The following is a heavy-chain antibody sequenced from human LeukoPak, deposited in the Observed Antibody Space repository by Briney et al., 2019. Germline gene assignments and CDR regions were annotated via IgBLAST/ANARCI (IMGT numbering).Heavy chain of an antibody. Sequence: ASVKVSCKASGYTFTGYYKHWVRQAPGQGLEWMGWINPNSGGTNYAQKFQGRVTMTRDTSISTAYMELSRLRSDDTAVYYCARPTQPYCSSTSCYRGHRLECDYWGQGTLVTVSS. CDR2: INPNSGGT. D-gene: IGHD2-2*02. CDR3: ARPTQPYCSSTSCYRGHRLECDY. J-gene: IGHJ4*02. V-gene: IGHV1-2*02. CDR1: GYTFTGYY.